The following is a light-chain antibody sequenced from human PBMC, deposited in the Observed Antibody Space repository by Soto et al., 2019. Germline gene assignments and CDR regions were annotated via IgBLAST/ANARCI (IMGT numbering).Light chain of an antibody. CDR1: NSDVGGSNS. CDR2: EVN. V-gene: IGLV2-14*01. CDR3: SSWTSSTTQV. J-gene: IGLJ3*02. Sequence: QSALTQPASVSGSPGRSITISCTGTNSDVGGSNSVSWYQRHPGKAPKLLIYEVNNRPSGVSNRFSASKSGNTASLTISGLQAEDEADYYCSSWTSSTTQVLGGGTKLTVL.